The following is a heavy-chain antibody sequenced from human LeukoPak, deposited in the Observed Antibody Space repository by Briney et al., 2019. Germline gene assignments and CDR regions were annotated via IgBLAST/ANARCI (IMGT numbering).Heavy chain of an antibody. CDR2: ISAYNGNT. CDR1: GYTFTSYG. CDR3: ARDRKGSRSTVVVVAATHSY. Sequence: ASVKVSCKASGYTFTSYGISWVRQAPGQGLEWMGWISAYNGNTNYAQKLQGRVTMTTDTSTSTAYMELRSLRSDDTAVYYCARDRKGSRSTVVVVAATHSYWGQGTLVTVSS. V-gene: IGHV1-18*01. J-gene: IGHJ4*02. D-gene: IGHD2-15*01.